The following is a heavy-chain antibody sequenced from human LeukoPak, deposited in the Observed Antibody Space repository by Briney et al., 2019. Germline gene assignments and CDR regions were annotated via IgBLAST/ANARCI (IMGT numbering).Heavy chain of an antibody. CDR2: ISYDGSNK. Sequence: GGSLRLSCAASGFTFSSYAMHWVRQAPGKGLEWVAVISYDGSNKYYADSVKGRFTISRDNSKNTLYLQMNSLRAEDTAVYYCAREPPMVRGVIISYFDYWGQGTLVTVSS. CDR3: AREPPMVRGVIISYFDY. J-gene: IGHJ4*02. D-gene: IGHD3-10*01. CDR1: GFTFSSYA. V-gene: IGHV3-30-3*01.